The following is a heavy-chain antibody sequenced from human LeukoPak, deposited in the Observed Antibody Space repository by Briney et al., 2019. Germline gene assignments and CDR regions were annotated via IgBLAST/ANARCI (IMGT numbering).Heavy chain of an antibody. J-gene: IGHJ4*02. CDR3: ARDGPLFGVPKDYFDY. CDR2: ISDSSTI. Sequence: GGSLRLSCAASGFTFSTYSMKWVRQAPGKGREWVSYISDSSTIYYADSVKGRFTISRDNAKNSLYLQMNSLRDEDTAVYYCARDGPLFGVPKDYFDYWGQGTLVTVSS. CDR1: GFTFSTYS. D-gene: IGHD3-3*01. V-gene: IGHV3-48*02.